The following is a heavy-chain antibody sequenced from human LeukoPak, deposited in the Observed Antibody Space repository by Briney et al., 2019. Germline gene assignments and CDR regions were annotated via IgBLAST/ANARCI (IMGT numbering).Heavy chain of an antibody. CDR2: IYYRGDA. Sequence: SSETLSLTCTVSGGSMNHYYWSWIRQPAGKGLEWIGRIYYRGDAEYNPSLKSRVTMSVDTSNSQFSLNLNSVTAADTALSYFGSDRGSHSGYGFDYWGQGILVTVSS. J-gene: IGHJ4*02. D-gene: IGHD2-15*01. CDR3: GSDRGSHSGYGFDY. V-gene: IGHV4-4*07. CDR1: GGSMNHYY.